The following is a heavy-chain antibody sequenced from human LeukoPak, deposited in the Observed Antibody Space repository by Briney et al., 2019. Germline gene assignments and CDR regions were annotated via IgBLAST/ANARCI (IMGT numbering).Heavy chain of an antibody. CDR3: ARGAFYYFDY. Sequence: SETLSLTCTVSGGSISSSSYYWGWIRQPPGKGLEWIGNISYSGSTYYTPSLKSRVTISVDTSKNQFSLKLSSVTAADTAVYYCARGAFYYFDYWGQGTLVTVSS. J-gene: IGHJ4*02. CDR2: ISYSGST. V-gene: IGHV4-39*07. CDR1: GGSISSSSYY.